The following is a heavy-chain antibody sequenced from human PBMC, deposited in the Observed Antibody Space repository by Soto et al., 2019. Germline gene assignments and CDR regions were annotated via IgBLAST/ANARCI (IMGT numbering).Heavy chain of an antibody. CDR1: GGSISRSGYF. V-gene: IGHV4-31*03. J-gene: IGHJ4*02. CDR2: IYDSGST. Sequence: SETLSLTCTVSGGSISRSGYFWSWIRQHPGKGLEWVGYIYDSGSTYYNPSLKSRVSLSVDTSKNQFSLNLTSVTAADTAMYYCARSSRSYFDYWGQGTLVTVSS. CDR3: ARSSRSYFDY.